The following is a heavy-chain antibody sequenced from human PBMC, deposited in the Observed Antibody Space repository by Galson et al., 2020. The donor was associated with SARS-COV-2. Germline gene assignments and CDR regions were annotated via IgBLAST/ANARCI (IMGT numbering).Heavy chain of an antibody. V-gene: IGHV3-53*01. D-gene: IGHD4-17*01. Sequence: GGSLRLSCAASGFTVSSKYMSWVRQAPGKGLEWVSILYSGGTTYYPDSVKGRFTISRDNSKNTLFLQMDRLRADDTAVYYCATLYGDYLSYFDYWGQGTLVTVSS. CDR1: GFTVSSKY. J-gene: IGHJ4*02. CDR3: ATLYGDYLSYFDY. CDR2: LYSGGTT.